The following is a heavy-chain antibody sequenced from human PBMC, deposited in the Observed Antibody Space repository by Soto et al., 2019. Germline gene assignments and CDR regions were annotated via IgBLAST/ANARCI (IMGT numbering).Heavy chain of an antibody. J-gene: IGHJ4*02. Sequence: LSLTCTVSCGSFSTSSFSWGWVRQPPGKGLEWIGSISYGGYTYYIPSLKSRVTMSVDTSTNQLSLNLNSVTAADTALYFCARHRRETGTFAQPLDSWGQGTLVPFSS. CDR3: ARHRRETGTFAQPLDS. CDR2: ISYGGYT. D-gene: IGHD1-1*01. CDR1: CGSFSTSSFS. V-gene: IGHV4-39*01.